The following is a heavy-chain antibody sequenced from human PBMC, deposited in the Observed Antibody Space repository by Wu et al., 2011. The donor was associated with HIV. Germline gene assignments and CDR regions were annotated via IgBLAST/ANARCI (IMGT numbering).Heavy chain of an antibody. Sequence: QVQLVQSGAEVKKPGASVKLSCKASGYTFTHHFMHWVRQAPGRGLEWMGIINPGNGGANYAQKFQGRVAITADKSTSTAFMELSSLRSEDTAVYYCVRSVRPTVTPNYYYNMDVWGQGTTVTVSS. CDR1: GYTFTHHF. V-gene: IGHV1-46*01. CDR3: VRSVRPTVTPNYYYNMDV. J-gene: IGHJ6*02. CDR2: INPGNGGA. D-gene: IGHD4-17*01.